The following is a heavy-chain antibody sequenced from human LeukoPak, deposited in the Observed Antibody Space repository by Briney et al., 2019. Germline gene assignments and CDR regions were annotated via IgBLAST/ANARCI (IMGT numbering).Heavy chain of an antibody. V-gene: IGHV1-8*03. D-gene: IGHD4-23*01. CDR3: ARGATDYGGNSLGY. J-gene: IGHJ4*02. CDR2: MNPNSGNT. Sequence: ASVKVSCKASGGTFSSYAISWVRQATGQGLEWMGWMNPNSGNTGYAQKFQGRVTITRNTSISTAYMELSSLRSEDTAVYYCARGATDYGGNSLGYWGQGTLVTVSS. CDR1: GGTFSSYA.